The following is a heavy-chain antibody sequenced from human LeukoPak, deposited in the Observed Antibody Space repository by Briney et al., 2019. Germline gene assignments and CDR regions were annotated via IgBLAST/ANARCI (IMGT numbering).Heavy chain of an antibody. V-gene: IGHV3-21*01. CDR1: GFTFSNAW. CDR3: ARDPRGYPDY. Sequence: GGSLRLSCAASGFTFSNAWMNWVRQTPGKGLEWVSSISSSSSYIYYADSVKGRFTISRDNVKNSLYLQMNSLRAEDTAVYYCARDPRGYPDYRGQGTLVTVPS. J-gene: IGHJ4*02. CDR2: ISSSSSYI. D-gene: IGHD5-12*01.